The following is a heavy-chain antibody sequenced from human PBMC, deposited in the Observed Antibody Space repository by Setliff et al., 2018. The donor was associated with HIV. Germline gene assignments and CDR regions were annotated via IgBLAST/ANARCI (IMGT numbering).Heavy chain of an antibody. CDR3: ARDAQWLAPLPPEEGYYYYGADV. V-gene: IGHV1-18*01. J-gene: IGHJ6*02. CDR1: GYTFTSYG. D-gene: IGHD6-19*01. Sequence: ASVKVSCKASGYTFTSYGISWVRQAPGQGLEWMGWISAYNGNTNYAQKLQGRVTMTTDTSTGTAYMELRSLRSDDTAVYYCARDAQWLAPLPPEEGYYYYGADVWGQGTTVTVS. CDR2: ISAYNGNT.